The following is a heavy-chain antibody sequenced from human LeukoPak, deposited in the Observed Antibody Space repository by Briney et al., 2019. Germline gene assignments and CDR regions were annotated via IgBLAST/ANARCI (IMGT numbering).Heavy chain of an antibody. Sequence: SVKVSCKASGGTFNSYAISWVRQAPGQGLEWMGGIIPIFGTANYARKFRGRVTLTADKSTRTAYMELSSLRSEDTAVYYCAIDNDSRDPPHFDYWGQGTLVTVSS. V-gene: IGHV1-69*06. CDR2: IIPIFGTA. D-gene: IGHD3-16*01. CDR1: GGTFNSYA. CDR3: AIDNDSRDPPHFDY. J-gene: IGHJ4*02.